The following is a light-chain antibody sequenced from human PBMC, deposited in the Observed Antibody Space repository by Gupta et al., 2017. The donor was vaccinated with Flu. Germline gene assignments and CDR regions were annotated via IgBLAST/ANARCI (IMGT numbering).Light chain of an antibody. CDR1: QSLLHSNGYNY. CDR2: LVS. V-gene: IGKV2-28*01. Sequence: DIVMTQSPRSLTVSQTEPASSSCRSSQSLLHSNGYNYLDWYLQKPGQSPQLLVYLVSNRASGVPDRFRGSGSGTDFTLTISRVEAEDVEVYDCMQALQTPQGLTFGGGTKVEIK. CDR3: MQALQTPQGLT. J-gene: IGKJ4*01.